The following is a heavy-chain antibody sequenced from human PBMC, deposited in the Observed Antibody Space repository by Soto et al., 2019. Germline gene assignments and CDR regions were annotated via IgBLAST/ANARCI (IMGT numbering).Heavy chain of an antibody. D-gene: IGHD6-13*01. V-gene: IGHV1-69*12. J-gene: IGHJ6*02. CDR2: IIPIFGTA. Sequence: QVQLVQSGAEVKKPGSSVKVSCKASGGTFSSYAISWVRQAPGQGLEWMGGIIPIFGTANYAQKFQGRVTITADESTSTAYMELSSLRSEDTAVYYCARGEPHSSSWYSYYYYGMDVWGQGTTVTVSS. CDR1: GGTFSSYA. CDR3: ARGEPHSSSWYSYYYYGMDV.